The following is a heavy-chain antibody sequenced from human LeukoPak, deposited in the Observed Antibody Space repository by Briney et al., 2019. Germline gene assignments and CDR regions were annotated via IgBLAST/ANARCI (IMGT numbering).Heavy chain of an antibody. J-gene: IGHJ4*02. Sequence: PGGSLRLSCAAPGFTFADYGMSWVRQAPGKRLEWVSGINWNGGTTGYVDSVKGRFTISRDNAKNSLYLQMNSLRAEDTALYYCARDRGRGYFSLDYWGQGALVTVSS. CDR2: INWNGGTT. D-gene: IGHD1-26*01. CDR3: ARDRGRGYFSLDY. V-gene: IGHV3-20*04. CDR1: GFTFADYG.